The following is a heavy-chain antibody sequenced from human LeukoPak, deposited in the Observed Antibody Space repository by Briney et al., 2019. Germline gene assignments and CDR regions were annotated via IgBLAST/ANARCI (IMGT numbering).Heavy chain of an antibody. Sequence: SEPLSLTCTVSGGSISSYYWSWLRQPPGKGLEWIGYIYYSESTNYNPCINSRVTISVDTSKNQFSLKLGSVTAADTAVYYCARHESSSSVAFDIWGQGTMVTVSS. CDR2: IYYSEST. CDR3: ARHESSSSVAFDI. D-gene: IGHD6-13*01. V-gene: IGHV4-59*08. CDR1: GGSISSYY. J-gene: IGHJ3*02.